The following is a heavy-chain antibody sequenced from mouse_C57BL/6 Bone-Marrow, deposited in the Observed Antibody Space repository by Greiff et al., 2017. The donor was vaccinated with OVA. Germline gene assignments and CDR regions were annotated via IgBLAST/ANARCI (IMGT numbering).Heavy chain of an antibody. D-gene: IGHD1-1*01. CDR1: GYTFTSYG. Sequence: QVQLQQSGAELARPGASVKLSCKASGYTFTSYGISWVKQRTGQGLEWIGEIYPRSGNTYYNEKFKGKATLTADKSSSTAYMELRSLTSEDAAVYFCALYGSSPYYAMDCWGQGTSVTVSS. CDR3: ALYGSSPYYAMDC. J-gene: IGHJ4*01. CDR2: IYPRSGNT. V-gene: IGHV1-81*01.